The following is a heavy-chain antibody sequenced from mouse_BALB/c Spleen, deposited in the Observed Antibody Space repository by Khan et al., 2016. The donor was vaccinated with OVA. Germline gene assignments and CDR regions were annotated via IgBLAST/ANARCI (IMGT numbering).Heavy chain of an antibody. D-gene: IGHD1-1*01. CDR1: GYSINSGYA. V-gene: IGHV3-2*02. CDR2: ISYNGVT. J-gene: IGHJ2*01. CDR3: ASGNYFGYYCDY. Sequence: EVQLKESGAGLVKPSQSLSLTCTVTGYSINSGYAWNWIRQFPGNKLEWMGYISYNGVTRYTPSLQSRTSITRDTSKNQFFLQLNSVTTDDTATYYCASGNYFGYYCDYWGQGTTLPVSS.